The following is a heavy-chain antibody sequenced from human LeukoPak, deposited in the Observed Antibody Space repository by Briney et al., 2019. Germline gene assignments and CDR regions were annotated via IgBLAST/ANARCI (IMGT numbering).Heavy chain of an antibody. CDR3: ARDSSSSWYGRSQDY. D-gene: IGHD6-13*01. CDR2: ISAYNGNT. Sequence: DSVKVSCKTSGYTFTSYGISWMRQAPGQGLEWMGWISAYNGNTKSVQKFQGRVTMTIDTSTSTAYMELRSLRSDDTAVFYCARDSSSSWYGRSQDYWGQGTLVTVSS. V-gene: IGHV1-18*01. J-gene: IGHJ4*02. CDR1: GYTFTSYG.